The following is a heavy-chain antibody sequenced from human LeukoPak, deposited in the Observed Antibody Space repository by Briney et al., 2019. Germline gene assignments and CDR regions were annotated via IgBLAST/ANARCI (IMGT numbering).Heavy chain of an antibody. CDR3: ARVGDRSGYLIYSFDY. V-gene: IGHV3-21*01. CDR1: GFTFSGYS. D-gene: IGHD3-22*01. Sequence: GGSLRLSCAASGFTFSGYSMIWVRQAPGKGLEWVSVISTSSVDIYYADSVKGGFTISRDNAKNSLYLQINSLRAEDTAVYYCARVGDRSGYLIYSFDYWGQGTLVTVSS. CDR2: ISTSSVDI. J-gene: IGHJ4*02.